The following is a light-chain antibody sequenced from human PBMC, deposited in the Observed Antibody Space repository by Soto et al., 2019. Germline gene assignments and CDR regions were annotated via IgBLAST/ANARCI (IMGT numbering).Light chain of an antibody. Sequence: DIQMTQSPSTLSASVGDRVTITCRASQSISSWLAWYQQKPGKAPKLLIYDASSLESGVPSRFSGSGSGTEFTLTISSLKPDDFATYYCQQYNSYSKFGQGTK. CDR2: DAS. CDR3: QQYNSYSK. V-gene: IGKV1-5*01. J-gene: IGKJ1*01. CDR1: QSISSW.